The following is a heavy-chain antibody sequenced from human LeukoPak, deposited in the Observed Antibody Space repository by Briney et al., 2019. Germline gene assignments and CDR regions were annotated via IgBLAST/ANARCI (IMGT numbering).Heavy chain of an antibody. CDR3: AKEGSSFHVDAAGVDY. J-gene: IGHJ4*02. D-gene: IGHD6-6*01. V-gene: IGHV3-23*01. CDR1: GFTFSSYA. Sequence: PGGSLRLSCAASGFTFSSYAMSWVRQAPGKGLEWVAAISGSGGSTYYADSVKGRFTISRDNSKNTLYLQMNSLRAEDTAVYYCAKEGSSFHVDAAGVDYWGQGTLVTVSS. CDR2: ISGSGGST.